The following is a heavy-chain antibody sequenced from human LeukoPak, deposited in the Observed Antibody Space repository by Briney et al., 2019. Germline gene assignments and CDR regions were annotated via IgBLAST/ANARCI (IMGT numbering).Heavy chain of an antibody. Sequence: GGSLRLSCAASGFTFSNFWMTWVRQAPGKGLEWVAIIKQDGSQKYYVDSVKGRFTISRDNARNSLYLQMNSLRAEDTAVYWAVAGTTYWGQGTLSPSPQ. CDR2: IKQDGSQK. CDR3: VAGTTY. J-gene: IGHJ4*02. V-gene: IGHV3-7*05. CDR1: GFTFSNFW. D-gene: IGHD6-19*01.